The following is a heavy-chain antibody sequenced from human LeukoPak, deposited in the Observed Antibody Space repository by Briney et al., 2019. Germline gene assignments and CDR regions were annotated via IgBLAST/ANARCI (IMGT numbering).Heavy chain of an antibody. Sequence: GGSLRFSCAASGFTFDDYGMSWVRQAPGKGLEWVSGINWNGGSTGYADSVKGRFTISRDNAKNSLYLQMNSLRAGDTALYYCARDFDVAAAGNFDYWGQGTLVTVSS. CDR3: ARDFDVAAAGNFDY. CDR1: GFTFDDYG. CDR2: INWNGGST. V-gene: IGHV3-20*04. D-gene: IGHD6-13*01. J-gene: IGHJ4*02.